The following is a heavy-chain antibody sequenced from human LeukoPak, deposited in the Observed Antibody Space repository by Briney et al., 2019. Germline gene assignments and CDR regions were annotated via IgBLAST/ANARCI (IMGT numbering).Heavy chain of an antibody. CDR2: ITGSGGST. Sequence: PGGSLRLSCAASGFTFSTYAASWVRQAPGKGLEWVSAITGSGGSTYYADSVTGRFTISRDNSKDTFYLQMNSLRAEDTAVYYFTKGHYWSRPNRHWFDPWGQGTLVTVSS. D-gene: IGHD2-2*01. J-gene: IGHJ5*02. CDR1: GFTFSTYA. V-gene: IGHV3-23*01. CDR3: TKGHYWSRPNRHWFDP.